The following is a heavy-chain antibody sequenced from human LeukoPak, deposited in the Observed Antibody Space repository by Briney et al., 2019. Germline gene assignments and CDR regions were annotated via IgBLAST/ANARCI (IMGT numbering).Heavy chain of an antibody. Sequence: PVGSLRLSCAASGFTFSNYGMHWVRQAPGKGLEWVAFIRYDGSNKYYADSVKGRFTISRDNSKNTLYLQMNSLRAEDTAVYYCATKGIVVAIDDAFDIWGQGTMVTVSS. D-gene: IGHD3-22*01. J-gene: IGHJ3*02. CDR3: ATKGIVVAIDDAFDI. V-gene: IGHV3-30*02. CDR2: IRYDGSNK. CDR1: GFTFSNYG.